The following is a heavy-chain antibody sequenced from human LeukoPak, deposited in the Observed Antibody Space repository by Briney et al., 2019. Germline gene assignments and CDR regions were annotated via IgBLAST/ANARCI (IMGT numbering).Heavy chain of an antibody. Sequence: SETLSLTCTVSGGSISSYYWSWIRQPAGKGLEWIGRIYTSGSTNYNPSLKSRVTMSVDTSKNQFSLKLSSVTAADTAAYYCARDWGNYYYYYMDVWGKGTTVTVSS. D-gene: IGHD3-16*01. V-gene: IGHV4-4*07. CDR1: GGSISSYY. J-gene: IGHJ6*03. CDR2: IYTSGST. CDR3: ARDWGNYYYYYMDV.